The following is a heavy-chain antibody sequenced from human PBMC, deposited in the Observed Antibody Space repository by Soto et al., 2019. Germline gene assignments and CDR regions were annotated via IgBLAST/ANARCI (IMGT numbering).Heavy chain of an antibody. V-gene: IGHV1-69*12. D-gene: IGHD2-2*01. CDR3: ARHVPAAGYYYGMDV. J-gene: IGHJ6*02. Sequence: QVQLVQSGAEVKKPGSSVKVSCKASGGTFSSYAISWVRQAPGQGLEWMGGIIPIFGTANYAQKFQGRVTITADESTSTDYMERSSLRSEDKAVYYCARHVPAAGYYYGMDVWGQGTTVTVSS. CDR1: GGTFSSYA. CDR2: IIPIFGTA.